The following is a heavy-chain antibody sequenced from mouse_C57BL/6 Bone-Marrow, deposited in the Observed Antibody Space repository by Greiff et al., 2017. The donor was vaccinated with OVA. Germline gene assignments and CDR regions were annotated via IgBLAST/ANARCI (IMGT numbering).Heavy chain of an antibody. V-gene: IGHV5-12*01. J-gene: IGHJ4*01. CDR1: GFTFSDYY. CDR2: ISNGGGST. CDR3: AREIFRDF. Sequence: EVMLVESGGGLVQPGGSLKLSCAASGFTFSDYYMYWVRQTPEKRLEWVAYISNGGGSTYYPDTVKGRFTISRDNAKNTLYLQMSRLKSEETALYYCAREIFRDFWGQGTSITVSS.